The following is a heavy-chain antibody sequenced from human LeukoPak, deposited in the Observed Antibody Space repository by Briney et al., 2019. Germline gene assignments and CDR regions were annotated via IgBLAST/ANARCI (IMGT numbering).Heavy chain of an antibody. CDR3: ARDSGDSSGYYYLFDY. D-gene: IGHD3-22*01. J-gene: IGHJ4*02. V-gene: IGHV4-4*07. CDR2: IYTSGST. Sequence: SETLSLTRTVSGGSISSYYWSWIRQPAGKGLEWIGRIYTSGSTNYNPSLKSRVTMSVDTSKNQFSLKLSSVTAADTAVYYCARDSGDSSGYYYLFDYWGQGTLVTVSS. CDR1: GGSISSYY.